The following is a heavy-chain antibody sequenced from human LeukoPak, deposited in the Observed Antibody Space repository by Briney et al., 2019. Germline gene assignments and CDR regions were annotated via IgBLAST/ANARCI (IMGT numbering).Heavy chain of an antibody. J-gene: IGHJ4*02. Sequence: SVKVSCKASGGTFSSYAIGWVRQAPGQGLEWMGRIIPILGIANYAQKFQGRVTITADKSTSTAYMELSSLRSEDTAVYYCASMMYSSGTFGLDYWGQGTLVTVSS. V-gene: IGHV1-69*04. CDR2: IIPILGIA. D-gene: IGHD6-19*01. CDR3: ASMMYSSGTFGLDY. CDR1: GGTFSSYA.